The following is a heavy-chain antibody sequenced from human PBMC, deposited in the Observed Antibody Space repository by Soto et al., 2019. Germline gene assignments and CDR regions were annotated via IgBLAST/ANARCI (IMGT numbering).Heavy chain of an antibody. J-gene: IGHJ4*02. CDR1: GYTFTDYF. V-gene: IGHV1-2*02. D-gene: IGHD3-22*01. CDR3: ARDRHYENHTFYYLKYYFDY. Sequence: VEMVQSGAEVKKPGASVRVSCKASGYTFTDYFIHWVRQAPGQGLEWMGWINPNSGGTNYAQKFQGRVTMTRDTSITTVYLALSRLRSDDTATYYCARDRHYENHTFYYLKYYFDYWGQGTLVTVSS. CDR2: INPNSGGT.